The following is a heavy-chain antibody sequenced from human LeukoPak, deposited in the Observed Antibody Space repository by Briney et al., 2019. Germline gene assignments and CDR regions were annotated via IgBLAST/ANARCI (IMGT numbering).Heavy chain of an antibody. J-gene: IGHJ4*02. CDR1: GFTIGRYA. Sequence: GGFLRLFCAASGFTIGRYAMSRVRQVPGKGLEWVSGISGSGGGRNYADSVNGRLSISRDNSKNTLDQQKNSLRGDDTAVYYCARASRVTLGGFIDNWGQGTLVTVSS. D-gene: IGHD3-16*02. V-gene: IGHV3-23*01. CDR3: ARASRVTLGGFIDN. CDR2: ISGSGGGR.